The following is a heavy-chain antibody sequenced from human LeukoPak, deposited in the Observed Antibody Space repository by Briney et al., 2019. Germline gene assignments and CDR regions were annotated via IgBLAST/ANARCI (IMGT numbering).Heavy chain of an antibody. CDR3: ASGRAAAGVSGADY. D-gene: IGHD6-13*01. CDR2: INHSGST. V-gene: IGHV4-34*01. J-gene: IGHJ4*02. CDR1: GGSFSGYY. Sequence: SETLSLTSAVYGGSFSGYYWSWIRQPPGKGLEWIGEINHSGSTNYNPPLKSRVTISVDTSKNQFSLKLSSVTAADTAVYYCASGRAAAGVSGADYWGQGTLVTVSS.